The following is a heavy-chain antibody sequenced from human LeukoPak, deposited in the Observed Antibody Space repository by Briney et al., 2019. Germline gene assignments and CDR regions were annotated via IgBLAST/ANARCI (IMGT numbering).Heavy chain of an antibody. CDR3: ARRFAPSRNDAFDI. CDR2: IYYIGST. J-gene: IGHJ3*02. Sequence: SETLSLTCTVPGGSINSSSYYWGWIRQPPGKGLEWIGTIYYIGSTYYNPSLKSRVTISVDTSKNQFSLKLSSVTVSDTAVYYCARRFAPSRNDAFDIWGQGTMVTVS. V-gene: IGHV4-39*01. D-gene: IGHD3-10*01. CDR1: GGSINSSSYY.